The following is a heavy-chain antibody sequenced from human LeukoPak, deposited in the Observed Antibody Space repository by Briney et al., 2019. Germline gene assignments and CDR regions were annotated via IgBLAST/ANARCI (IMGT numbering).Heavy chain of an antibody. D-gene: IGHD6-19*01. Sequence: GGSLRLSCAASGFTFSSYAVSWVRQAPGKGLEWVSAISGSGGSTYYADSVKGRFTISRDNSKNTLYLQMNSLRAEDTAVYYCAKELNYQWLVMTGPFDYWGQGTLVTVSS. J-gene: IGHJ4*02. CDR3: AKELNYQWLVMTGPFDY. CDR1: GFTFSSYA. V-gene: IGHV3-23*01. CDR2: ISGSGGST.